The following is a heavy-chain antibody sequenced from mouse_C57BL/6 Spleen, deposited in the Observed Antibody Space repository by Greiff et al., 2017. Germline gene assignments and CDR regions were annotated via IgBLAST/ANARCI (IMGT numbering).Heavy chain of an antibody. CDR2: IYPGDGDT. J-gene: IGHJ2*01. Sequence: VHLVESGAELVKPGASVKISCKASGYAFSSYWMNWVKQKPGKGLEWIGQIYPGDGDTNYNGKFKGKATLTAGKSSSTAYMQLSSLTSEDSAGYFCARGFYELYYFDYWGQGTTLTVSS. CDR1: GYAFSSYW. CDR3: ARGFYELYYFDY. D-gene: IGHD2-3*01. V-gene: IGHV1-80*01.